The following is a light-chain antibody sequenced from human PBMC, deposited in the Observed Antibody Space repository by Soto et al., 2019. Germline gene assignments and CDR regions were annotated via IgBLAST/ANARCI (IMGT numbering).Light chain of an antibody. CDR3: QQYDKLPRT. J-gene: IGKJ1*01. V-gene: IGKV3-15*01. Sequence: GMTQSPATLSVSTGERAALACRASQSVSTNLACYQQIPGQPPRLLIYFAFTRATAVPARFTAGGSGTEFTLTLSSLQSDDLAVYYCQQYDKLPRTFGQGNQVAI. CDR1: QSVSTN. CDR2: FAF.